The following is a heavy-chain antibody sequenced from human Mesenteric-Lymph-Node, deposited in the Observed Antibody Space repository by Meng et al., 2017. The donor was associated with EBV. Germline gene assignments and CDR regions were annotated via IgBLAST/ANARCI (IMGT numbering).Heavy chain of an antibody. D-gene: IGHD1-26*01. J-gene: IGHJ4*02. CDR2: IDNDGTRT. Sequence: EVKLVGSGVGLVQPGGSLGLSCAASGFTFGSYWMGWVSQPPGKGLVWVSRIDNDGTRTFYADSVKGRFTISRDNSKNTLYLQMNSLRAEDTAVYYCARLGGSSDVDFWGQGTLVTVSS. CDR3: ARLGGSSDVDF. V-gene: IGHV3-74*01. CDR1: GFTFGSYW.